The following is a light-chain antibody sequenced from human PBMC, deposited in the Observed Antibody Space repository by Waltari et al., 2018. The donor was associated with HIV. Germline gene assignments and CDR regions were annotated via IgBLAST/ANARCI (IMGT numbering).Light chain of an antibody. CDR3: QQVNGYPLT. J-gene: IGKJ4*01. Sequence: DIQLTQSPSFLSASVGDRVTITCRASQNIYSYLAWYQQKPGRAPQVLIYATSTLQSGVPSRFSGSGSGTEIALTITNLQPDDYATYYCQQVNGYPLTFGGGTKVEIK. CDR1: QNIYSY. CDR2: ATS. V-gene: IGKV1-9*01.